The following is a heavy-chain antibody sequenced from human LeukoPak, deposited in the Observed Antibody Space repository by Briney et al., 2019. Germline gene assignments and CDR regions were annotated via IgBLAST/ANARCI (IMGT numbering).Heavy chain of an antibody. Sequence: ASVKVSSKDSGYTFTVYYMHWVRQAPGQGLEWMGWINPNSGGTNYAQKFQGRVTMTRDTSISTAYMELSRLRSDDTAVYYCAKESGSGWYGAWGQGTLVTVSS. V-gene: IGHV1-2*02. CDR2: INPNSGGT. CDR1: GYTFTVYY. CDR3: AKESGSGWYGA. D-gene: IGHD6-19*01. J-gene: IGHJ5*02.